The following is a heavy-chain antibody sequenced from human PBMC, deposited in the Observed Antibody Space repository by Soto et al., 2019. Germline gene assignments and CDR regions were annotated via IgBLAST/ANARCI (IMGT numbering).Heavy chain of an antibody. CDR2: INHSGST. D-gene: IGHD6-13*01. V-gene: IGHV4-34*01. J-gene: IGHJ4*02. CDR1: GGSFSGYY. CDR3: ARIGYSSSWSGRDDY. Sequence: QVQLQQWGAGLLKPSETLSLTCAVYGGSFSGYYWSWIRQPPGKGLEWIGEINHSGSTNYNPSLKSRVTISVDTSKNQFSLKLRSVTAADTAVYYCARIGYSSSWSGRDDYWGQGTLVTASS.